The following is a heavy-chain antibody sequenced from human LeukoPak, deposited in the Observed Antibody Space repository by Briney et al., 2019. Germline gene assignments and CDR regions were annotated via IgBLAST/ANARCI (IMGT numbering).Heavy chain of an antibody. Sequence: SQTLSLTCAVSGGSTSSGGYSWSWIRQPPGKGLEWIGYIYHSGSTYYNPSLKSRVTISVDRSKNQFSLKLSSVTAADTAVYYCARRNCSGGSCPLANWYFDLWGRGTLVTVSS. CDR3: ARRNCSGGSCPLANWYFDL. V-gene: IGHV4-30-2*01. J-gene: IGHJ2*01. CDR2: IYHSGST. D-gene: IGHD2-15*01. CDR1: GGSTSSGGYS.